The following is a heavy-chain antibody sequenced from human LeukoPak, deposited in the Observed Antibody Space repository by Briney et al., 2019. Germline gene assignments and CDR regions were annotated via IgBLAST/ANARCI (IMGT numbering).Heavy chain of an antibody. Sequence: GVLRLSCAASGFTFSSYAMSWVRQAPGKGLEWVSSISSSSSYIYYADSVKGRFTISRDNAKNSLYLQMNSLRAEDTAVYYCARASNDYWGQGTLVTVSS. CDR2: ISSSSSYI. J-gene: IGHJ4*02. CDR1: GFTFSSYA. CDR3: ARASNDY. V-gene: IGHV3-21*01.